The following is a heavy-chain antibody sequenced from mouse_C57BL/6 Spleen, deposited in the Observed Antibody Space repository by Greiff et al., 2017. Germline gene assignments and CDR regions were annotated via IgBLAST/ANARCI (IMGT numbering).Heavy chain of an antibody. Sequence: EVKLQESGGGLVKPGGSLKLSCAASGFTFSSYTMSWVRQTPEKRLEWVATISGGGGNTYYPDSVKGRFTISRDNDKNTLYLQMSSLRSEDTALYYCARLDGYYDWYFDVWGTGTTVTVSS. V-gene: IGHV5-9*01. CDR2: ISGGGGNT. J-gene: IGHJ1*03. CDR1: GFTFSSYT. D-gene: IGHD2-3*01. CDR3: ARLDGYYDWYFDV.